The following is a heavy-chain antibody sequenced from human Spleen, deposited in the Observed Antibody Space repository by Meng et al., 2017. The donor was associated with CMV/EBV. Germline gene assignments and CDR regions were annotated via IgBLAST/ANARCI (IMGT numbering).Heavy chain of an antibody. Sequence: GYTFTGYYMDWVRQAPGQGLEWMGWINLKTGGTKYAQKFQGRVTMTRVTSISTAYMELSIVRSDDTAVYYCARDRGYCSSTSCSGNYWGQGTLVTVSS. CDR1: GYTFTGYY. V-gene: IGHV1-2*02. D-gene: IGHD2-2*01. CDR3: ARDRGYCSSTSCSGNY. J-gene: IGHJ4*02. CDR2: INLKTGGT.